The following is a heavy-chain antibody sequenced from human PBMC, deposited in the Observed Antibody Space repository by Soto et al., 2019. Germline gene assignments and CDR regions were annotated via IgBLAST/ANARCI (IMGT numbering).Heavy chain of an antibody. D-gene: IGHD5-12*01. J-gene: IGHJ4*02. CDR2: IYHSGST. V-gene: IGHV4-38-2*01. CDR3: ARLPYSYSGYDETYFDY. CDR1: VGSITSGYY. Sequence: SETLSLTCAVSVGSITSGYYWGWIRQPPGKGLEWIGSIYHSGSTYYNPSLKSRVTISVDTPQKLFSLKLSSVTAADTAVYYCARLPYSYSGYDETYFDYWGQGTLVTVSS.